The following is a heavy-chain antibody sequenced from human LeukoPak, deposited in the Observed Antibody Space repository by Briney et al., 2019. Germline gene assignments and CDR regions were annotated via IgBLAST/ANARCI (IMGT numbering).Heavy chain of an antibody. V-gene: IGHV3-23*01. J-gene: IGHJ4*02. D-gene: IGHD6-19*01. CDR3: ARDKVRAVAGPIFDY. CDR2: ISGSGGST. CDR1: GFTFSSYA. Sequence: GGSLRLSCAASGFTFSSYAMSWVRQAPGKGLEWVSVISGSGGSTYYADSVKGRFTISRDNSKNTLYLQMNSLRAEDTAVYYCARDKVRAVAGPIFDYWGQGTLVTVSS.